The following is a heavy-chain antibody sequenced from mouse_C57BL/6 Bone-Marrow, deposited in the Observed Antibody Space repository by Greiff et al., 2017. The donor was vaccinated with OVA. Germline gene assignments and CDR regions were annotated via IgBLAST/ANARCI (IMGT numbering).Heavy chain of an antibody. J-gene: IGHJ4*01. CDR1: GYTFTSYW. D-gene: IGHD1-1*01. Sequence: QVQLKQPGAELVKPGASVKLSCKASGYTFTSYWMQWVKQRPGQGLEWIGEIDPYDSYTNYNQKFKGKATLTVDTSSSTAYMQLSSLTSEDSAVYYCARYGRMDYWGQGTSVTVSS. CDR2: IDPYDSYT. V-gene: IGHV1-50*01. CDR3: ARYGRMDY.